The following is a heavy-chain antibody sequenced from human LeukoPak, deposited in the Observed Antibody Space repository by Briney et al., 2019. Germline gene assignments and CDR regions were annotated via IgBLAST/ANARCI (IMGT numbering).Heavy chain of an antibody. CDR1: GGSVSRSDSY. Sequence: PSETLSLTCSVSGGSVSRSDSYWDWIRQPPGKGLQWIGTIYYSGRTYYSPSLKSRVTMSVDTSNNQFSLNLRSVTAADTAVYYCARRRYYDGSGYLEWGQGTLLSVPS. V-gene: IGHV4-39*01. D-gene: IGHD3-22*01. J-gene: IGHJ1*01. CDR2: IYYSGRT. CDR3: ARRRYYDGSGYLE.